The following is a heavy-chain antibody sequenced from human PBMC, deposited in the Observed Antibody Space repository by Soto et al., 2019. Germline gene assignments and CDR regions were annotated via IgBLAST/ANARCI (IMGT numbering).Heavy chain of an antibody. J-gene: IGHJ5*02. V-gene: IGHV4-59*01. D-gene: IGHD5-12*01. CDR3: ARGVATIGP. CDR1: GDSISSYY. Sequence: SETLSLTCTVSGDSISSYYWSWIRQPPGKGLEWIGYIYYSGSTNYNPSLKSRVTISVDTPKNQFSLKLTSVTAADTAVYYCARGVATIGPWGKGTLVTVCS. CDR2: IYYSGST.